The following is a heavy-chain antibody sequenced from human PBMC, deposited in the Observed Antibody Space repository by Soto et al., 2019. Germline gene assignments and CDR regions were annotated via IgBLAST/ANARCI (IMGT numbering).Heavy chain of an antibody. D-gene: IGHD3-3*01. Sequence: PGGSLRFPCTPSRFTFGYYVMSLLRHAPGKGLEWVGFIRSKAYGGTTEYAASVKGRFTISRDDSKSIAYLQMNSLKTEDTAVYYCTRDQPGPXSDFWSGSLPGYYGMGVWGRRTTVTVSS. CDR2: IRSKAYGGTT. CDR1: RFTFGYYV. CDR3: TRDQPGPXSDFWSGSLPGYYGMGV. J-gene: IGHJ6*02. V-gene: IGHV3-49*02.